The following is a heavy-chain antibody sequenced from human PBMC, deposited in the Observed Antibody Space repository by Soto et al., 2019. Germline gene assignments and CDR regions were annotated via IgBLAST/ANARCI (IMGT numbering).Heavy chain of an antibody. CDR3: ARDNDRLQLGGNYYYILYV. V-gene: IGHV1-69*12. D-gene: IGHD4-4*01. CDR2: IIPLFRTP. J-gene: IGHJ6*02. CDR1: GGTFSSSA. Sequence: QVQLVQSGAEMTEPGSSVKVSCKTSGGTFSSSAISWLRQAPGQGLEWMGGIIPLFRTPDYAQKFQGRVTIAADESTSTAYMELSSLRSEDTAVYYCARDNDRLQLGGNYYYILYVWGQGTTITVSS.